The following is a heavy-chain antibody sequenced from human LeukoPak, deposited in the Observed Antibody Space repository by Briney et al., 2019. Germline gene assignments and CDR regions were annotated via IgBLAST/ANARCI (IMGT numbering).Heavy chain of an antibody. D-gene: IGHD5-18*01. CDR3: ATGYSYGLPGVYYYMDV. CDR1: GYTFTDYY. J-gene: IGHJ6*03. CDR2: GDPEDGET. Sequence: GASVKVSCKASGYTFTDYYMHWVQQAPGKGLEWMGRGDPEDGETIYAEKFQGRVTITADTSTDTAYMELSSLRSEDTAVYYCATGYSYGLPGVYYYMDVWGKGTTVTVSS. V-gene: IGHV1-69-2*01.